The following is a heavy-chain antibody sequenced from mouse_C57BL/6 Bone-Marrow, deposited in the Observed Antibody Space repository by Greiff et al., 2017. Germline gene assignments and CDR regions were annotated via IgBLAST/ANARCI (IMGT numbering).Heavy chain of an antibody. Sequence: VPLQPSFSSLLRPLASFTLSFPSSFFPITADYMPCLTHRPAQGLEWIGLVDPENGDTEYASKFQGQATIKADTSSNTAYLQLSSLTSEDTAVYYCTTDDYDKMAWFAYWGQGTLVTVSA. J-gene: IGHJ3*01. CDR3: TTDDYDKMAWFAY. CDR1: FFPITADY. D-gene: IGHD2-4*01. CDR2: VDPENGDT. V-gene: IGHV14-4*01.